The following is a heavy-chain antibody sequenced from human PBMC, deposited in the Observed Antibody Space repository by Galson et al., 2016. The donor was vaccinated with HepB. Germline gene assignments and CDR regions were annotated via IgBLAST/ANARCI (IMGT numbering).Heavy chain of an antibody. V-gene: IGHV1-2*02. Sequence: SVKVSCKASGYTFTGYYMHWVRQAPGQRLEWMGWLNPNTGGTNYAQKFRGRVTLTRDTSISTAYMELSRLRSDDTALYYCARGVPVGQTHYFDYWGQGTLVTVSS. D-gene: IGHD4-23*01. CDR1: GYTFTGYY. CDR2: LNPNTGGT. CDR3: ARGVPVGQTHYFDY. J-gene: IGHJ4*02.